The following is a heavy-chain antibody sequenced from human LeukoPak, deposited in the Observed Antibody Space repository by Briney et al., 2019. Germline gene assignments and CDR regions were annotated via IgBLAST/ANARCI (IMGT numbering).Heavy chain of an antibody. CDR3: ARWTHGSGAGFFIH. Sequence: SVKVSCKASGGAFINYAMNWVRQAPGQGLEWMGGIIPLLGTPTYAQRFQGRVAITADESTTTAYMELSSLRAEDTAVYYCARWTHGSGAGFFIHWGQGTLVTVSS. CDR2: IIPLLGTP. D-gene: IGHD3-10*01. V-gene: IGHV1-69*01. CDR1: GGAFINYA. J-gene: IGHJ1*01.